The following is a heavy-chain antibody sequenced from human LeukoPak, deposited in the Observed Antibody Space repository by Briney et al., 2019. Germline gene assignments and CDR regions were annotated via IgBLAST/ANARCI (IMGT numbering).Heavy chain of an antibody. J-gene: IGHJ5*02. D-gene: IGHD2-2*03. CDR1: GYTFTSYG. Sequence: ASVKVSFKASGYTFTSYGISWVRQAPGQGLEWMGWISAYNGNTNYAQKLQGRVTMTTDTSTSTAYMELRSLRSDDTAVYYCARDGYCSTTNCYPTENWFDPWGQGTLVTVSS. CDR2: ISAYNGNT. CDR3: ARDGYCSTTNCYPTENWFDP. V-gene: IGHV1-18*01.